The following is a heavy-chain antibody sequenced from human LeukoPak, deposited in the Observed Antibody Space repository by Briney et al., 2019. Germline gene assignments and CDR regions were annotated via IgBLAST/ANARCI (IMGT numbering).Heavy chain of an antibody. J-gene: IGHJ4*02. CDR1: GFTFSSYA. V-gene: IGHV3-30-3*01. Sequence: GGSLRLSCAASGFTFSSYAMHWVRQAPGKGLEWVAVISYDGSNKYYADSVKGRFTISRDNSKNTLYLQMNSLRAEDTAVYYCARDVLLWFGELWSIDYWGQGTLVTVSS. D-gene: IGHD3-10*01. CDR2: ISYDGSNK. CDR3: ARDVLLWFGELWSIDY.